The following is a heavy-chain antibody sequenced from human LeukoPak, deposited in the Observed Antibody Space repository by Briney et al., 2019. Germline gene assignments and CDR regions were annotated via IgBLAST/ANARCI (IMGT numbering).Heavy chain of an antibody. CDR1: GYTFTDYG. D-gene: IGHD3-22*01. Sequence: GASVKVSCKASGYTFTDYGISWVRQAPGEGLEWMGWISAYNLKTDYAHRFQGRVTMTTDTSTSTAYMELRSLRSDDTAVYYCARSPANYYDSSGYYHDYWGQGTLVTVSS. CDR2: ISAYNLKT. J-gene: IGHJ4*02. V-gene: IGHV1-18*01. CDR3: ARSPANYYDSSGYYHDY.